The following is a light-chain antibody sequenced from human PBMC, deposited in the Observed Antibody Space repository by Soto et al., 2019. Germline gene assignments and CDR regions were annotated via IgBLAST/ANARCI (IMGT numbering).Light chain of an antibody. Sequence: EIVMTQSPATLSVSPGEGATVSCRASQSVSSHLAWYHHKPVQAPRPLVYDASTRATGIPARFSGSGSGTEFTLTISSLQTVDFAVYYCQQYNNWPKTFGQGTKV. CDR3: QQYNNWPKT. CDR2: DAS. J-gene: IGKJ1*01. V-gene: IGKV3-15*01. CDR1: QSVSSH.